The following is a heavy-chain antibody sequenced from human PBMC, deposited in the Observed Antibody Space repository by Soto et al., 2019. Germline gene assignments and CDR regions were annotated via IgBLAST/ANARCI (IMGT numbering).Heavy chain of an antibody. CDR1: GFTFDDYT. D-gene: IGHD4-17*01. CDR3: PQPVFNIKTYYGAEYFQH. J-gene: IGHJ1*01. Sequence: EMQLVESGGVVVQPGGSLRLSCAASGFTFDDYTMHWVRQAPAKGLEWVSLISWDGSSTYYADSVKGRFTFSRDNSKNSLFLQMNSLRTEDTALYYCPQPVFNIKTYYGAEYFQHCGQGTLVTVSS. V-gene: IGHV3-43*01. CDR2: ISWDGSST.